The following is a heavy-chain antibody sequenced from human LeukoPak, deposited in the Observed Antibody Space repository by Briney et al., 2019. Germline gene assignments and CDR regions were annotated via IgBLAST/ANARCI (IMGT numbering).Heavy chain of an antibody. V-gene: IGHV4-39*07. D-gene: IGHD3-22*01. Sequence: SETLSPTCTVSGGPINSNSFYWGWLRQPPGKGLEWIASIFYSGSTYYNPSLKSRLTISVDTSKNQFSLKLNSVTAADTAVYYCARDPEYYYDSSGYFDAFDIWGQGTMVTVSS. CDR2: IFYSGST. CDR1: GGPINSNSFY. J-gene: IGHJ3*02. CDR3: ARDPEYYYDSSGYFDAFDI.